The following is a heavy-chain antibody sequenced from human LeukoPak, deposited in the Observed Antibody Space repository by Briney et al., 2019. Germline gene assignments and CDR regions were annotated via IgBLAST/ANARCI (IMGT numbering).Heavy chain of an antibody. D-gene: IGHD3-9*01. V-gene: IGHV3-9*01. CDR3: ARDRASAYDILTGQGSWFDP. CDR2: ISWNSGSI. Sequence: GRSLRLSCAASGFTFDDYAMHWVRHAPGKGLEWVSGISWNSGSIGYADSVKGRFTISRDNAKNSLYLQMNSLRAEDTAVYYCARDRASAYDILTGQGSWFDPWGQGTLVTVSS. CDR1: GFTFDDYA. J-gene: IGHJ5*02.